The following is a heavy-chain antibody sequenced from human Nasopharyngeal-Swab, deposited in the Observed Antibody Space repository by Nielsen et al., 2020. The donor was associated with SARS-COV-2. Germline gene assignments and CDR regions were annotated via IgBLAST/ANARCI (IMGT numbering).Heavy chain of an antibody. V-gene: IGHV5-51*01. CDR3: ARPVVPAATFPYY. D-gene: IGHD2-2*01. J-gene: IGHJ4*02. Sequence: VRQMPGKGLEWMGIIYPGDSDTRYSPSFQGQVTISADKSISTAYLQWSSLKASDTAMYYCARPVVPAATFPYYWGQGTLVTVSS. CDR2: IYPGDSDT.